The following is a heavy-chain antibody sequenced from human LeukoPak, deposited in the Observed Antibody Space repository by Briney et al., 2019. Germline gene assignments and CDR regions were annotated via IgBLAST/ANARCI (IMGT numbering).Heavy chain of an antibody. Sequence: SVKVSRKPSLGTFISYVLSWVRPAPQRGGGWVGRIIRSLGIANYAQKFQSRVTITANKTTSTAYMQLSSLRSEDTAVYYCASHDTVTTSISFRYWGQGTLVTVSS. CDR3: ASHDTVTTSISFRY. CDR1: LGTFISYV. D-gene: IGHD4-11*01. J-gene: IGHJ4*02. V-gene: IGHV1-69*04. CDR2: IIRSLGIA.